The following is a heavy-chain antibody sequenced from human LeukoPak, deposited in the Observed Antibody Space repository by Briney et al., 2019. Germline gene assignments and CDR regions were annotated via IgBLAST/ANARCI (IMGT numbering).Heavy chain of an antibody. J-gene: IGHJ6*03. D-gene: IGHD3-10*01. CDR2: IYPGDSDT. Sequence: GSLKISCKGSGYSFTSYWIGWVRQMPRKGLEWMGIIYPGDSDTRYSPSFQGQVTISADKSISTAYLQWSSLKASDTAMYYCARLRLMYYYGSGARYYYYYHYMDVWGKGTTVTISS. CDR3: ARLRLMYYYGSGARYYYYYHYMDV. CDR1: GYSFTSYW. V-gene: IGHV5-51*01.